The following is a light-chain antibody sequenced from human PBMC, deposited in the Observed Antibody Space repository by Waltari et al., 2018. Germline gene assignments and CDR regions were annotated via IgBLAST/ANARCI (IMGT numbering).Light chain of an antibody. CDR3: QHYDNLIGT. CDR1: QDIKNH. V-gene: IGKV1-33*01. J-gene: IGKJ3*01. CDR2: DAS. Sequence: QMTQSPSSLSASVGDKDTITCRATQDIKNHLNWYQQKPGKAPTLLIYDASTLEIGVPSRFSGSGSGTDFAFIISSLQPEDIATYYCQHYDNLIGTFCPGTKVEIK.